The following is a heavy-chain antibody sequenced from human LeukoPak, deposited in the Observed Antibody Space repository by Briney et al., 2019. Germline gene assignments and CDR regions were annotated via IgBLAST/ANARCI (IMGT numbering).Heavy chain of an antibody. J-gene: IGHJ4*02. CDR2: INEDGSKK. CDR1: GFMFNNYW. D-gene: IGHD3-16*01. Sequence: PGRPLRLSCPVSGFMFNNYWMSWVRQPPEKGLGWLNNINEDGSKKNYVNSVRGRFTISRDNAKNSVYLQMNSLRADDTAVYYCVRDYVWGSSNPDYWGKGTLVTVS. V-gene: IGHV3-7*01. CDR3: VRDYVWGSSNPDY.